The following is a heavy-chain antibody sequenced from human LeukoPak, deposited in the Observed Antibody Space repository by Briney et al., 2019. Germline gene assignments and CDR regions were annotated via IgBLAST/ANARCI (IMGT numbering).Heavy chain of an antibody. CDR2: ISGSGGNT. V-gene: IGHV3-23*01. CDR1: GFTFSSYA. Sequence: GGSLRLSCAASGFTFSSYAMSWVRQAPGKGLEWVSTISGSGGNTYYADSLKGRFTISRVNSKNTLYLQMSSLRVEDTAVYYCARSSGFYYHFDYWGQGTLVTVSS. D-gene: IGHD3-22*01. CDR3: ARSSGFYYHFDY. J-gene: IGHJ4*02.